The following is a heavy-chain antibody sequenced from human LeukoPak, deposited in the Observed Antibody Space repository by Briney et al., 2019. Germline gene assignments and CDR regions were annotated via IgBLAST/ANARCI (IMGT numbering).Heavy chain of an antibody. V-gene: IGHV4-31*03. CDR3: ARGPTPGMYYFDY. CDR2: IYYTGST. D-gene: IGHD4-11*01. J-gene: IGHJ4*02. Sequence: SQTLSLTCTVSGDSINTGGYYWNWIRQHPGKGLEWIGYIYYTGSTYYNPSLKSRPAISLDTSKNRFSLRLNSVTAADTAVYYCARGPTPGMYYFDYWGQGNLVTVSS. CDR1: GDSINTGGYY.